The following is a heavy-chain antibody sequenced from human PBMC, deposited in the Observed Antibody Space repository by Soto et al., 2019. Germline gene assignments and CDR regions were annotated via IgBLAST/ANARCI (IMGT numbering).Heavy chain of an antibody. D-gene: IGHD3-22*01. V-gene: IGHV1-69*13. Sequence: ASVKVSCKASGGTFSSYAISWVRQAPGQGLGWMGGIIPIFGTANYAQKFQGRVTITADESTSTAYMELSSLRSEDTAVYYCARVQRGSYDSSGYYFPYYFDYWGQGTLVPVSS. CDR3: ARVQRGSYDSSGYYFPYYFDY. J-gene: IGHJ4*02. CDR1: GGTFSSYA. CDR2: IIPIFGTA.